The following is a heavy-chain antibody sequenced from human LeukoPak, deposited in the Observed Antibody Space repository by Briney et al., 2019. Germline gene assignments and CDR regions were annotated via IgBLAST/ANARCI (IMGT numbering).Heavy chain of an antibody. J-gene: IGHJ4*02. CDR2: IYYSGSI. CDR1: GGSISSGDYY. V-gene: IGHV4-61*08. CDR3: ARENPSGYYNRPIDY. D-gene: IGHD3-22*01. Sequence: PSETLSPTCTVTGGSISSGDYYWTWIRQPPGKGLEWIGDIYYSGSIKYNPSLKSRVTMSVDTSKNQFSLKLSSVTAADTAIYYCARENPSGYYNRPIDYWGQGTLVTVSS.